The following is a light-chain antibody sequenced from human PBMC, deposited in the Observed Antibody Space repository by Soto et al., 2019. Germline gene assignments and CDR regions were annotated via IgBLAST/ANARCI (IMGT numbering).Light chain of an antibody. V-gene: IGLV2-8*01. CDR3: TSYAGSDTFV. CDR1: SSDVGGFNF. CDR2: DVS. J-gene: IGLJ1*01. Sequence: QSALTQPPSASGSLGQSVTISCAGSSSDVGGFNFVSWYQQHPGKAPKLIIYDVSKRPSGVPDRFSGSKSGNTASLTVSGLQAEDEADYYCTSYAGSDTFVFGTGTKGPS.